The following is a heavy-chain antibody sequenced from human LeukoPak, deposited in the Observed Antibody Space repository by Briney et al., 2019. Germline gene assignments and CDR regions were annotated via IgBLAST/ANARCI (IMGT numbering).Heavy chain of an antibody. J-gene: IGHJ4*02. V-gene: IGHV3-30*18. CDR3: AKTPVYCSSTSCYYFDY. CDR1: GFTFSSYG. CDR2: ISYDGSNK. Sequence: GGSLRLSCAASGFTFSSYGMHWVRQAPGKGLEWVAVISYDGSNKYYADSVKGRFTISRDNSKNTLYLQMNSLRAEDTAVYYCAKTPVYCSSTSCYYFDYWGQGTLVTVSS. D-gene: IGHD2-2*01.